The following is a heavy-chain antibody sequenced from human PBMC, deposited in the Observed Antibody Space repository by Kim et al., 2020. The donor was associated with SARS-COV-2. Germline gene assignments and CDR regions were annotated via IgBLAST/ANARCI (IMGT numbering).Heavy chain of an antibody. V-gene: IGHV5-51*01. CDR1: GYSFTSYW. D-gene: IGHD3-9*01. Sequence: GESLKISCKGSGYSFTSYWIGWVRQMPGKGLEWMGIIYPGDSDTRYSPSFQGQATISADKSISTAYLQWSSLKASDTSMYYCARGSRYYDILTGYYGGPGYLDLGGRGTLVAVAS. CDR3: ARGSRYYDILTGYYGGPGYLDL. J-gene: IGHJ2*01. CDR2: IYPGDSDT.